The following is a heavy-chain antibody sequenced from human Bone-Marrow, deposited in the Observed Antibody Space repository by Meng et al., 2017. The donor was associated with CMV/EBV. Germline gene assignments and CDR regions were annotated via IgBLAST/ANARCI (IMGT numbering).Heavy chain of an antibody. CDR3: AKGERMDV. CDR1: GYTFTAYY. V-gene: IGHV1-2*02. J-gene: IGHJ6*01. Sequence: ASVKVSCKASGYTFTAYYMHWVRQAPGQGLEWMGWINPNSGGTNYAQNFQGRVTMTRATSISTAYMELNRLQSDDTAVYYCAKGERMDVWGQGTTVTVSS. CDR2: INPNSGGT.